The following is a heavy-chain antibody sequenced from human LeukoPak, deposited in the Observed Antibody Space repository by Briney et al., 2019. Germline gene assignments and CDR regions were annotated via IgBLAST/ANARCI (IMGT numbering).Heavy chain of an antibody. CDR3: AKERRLGWLQFSSHFDY. CDR2: ISYDGSNK. Sequence: GGSLRLSCAASGFTFSSYGMHWVRQAPGKGLEWVAVISYDGSNKYYADSVKGRFTISRDNSKNTLYLQMNSLRAEDTAVYYCAKERRLGWLQFSSHFDYWGQGTLVTVSS. CDR1: GFTFSSYG. D-gene: IGHD5-24*01. V-gene: IGHV3-30*18. J-gene: IGHJ4*02.